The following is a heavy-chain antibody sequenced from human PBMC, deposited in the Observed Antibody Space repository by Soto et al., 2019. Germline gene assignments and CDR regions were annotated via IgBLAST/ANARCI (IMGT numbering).Heavy chain of an antibody. CDR2: ISYSGVST. V-gene: IGHV3-23*01. D-gene: IGHD1-20*01. J-gene: IGHJ3*02. Sequence: EVQLLESGGGLVQPGESLRLSCAASGFTFSSYAMSWVRQAPGKGLEWVSGISYSGVSTYYADSVKGRFTISRDNSKNTLYLQMNSLRAEDTAVYYCAKRYNWNDGNAFDIWGQGTMVTVSS. CDR1: GFTFSSYA. CDR3: AKRYNWNDGNAFDI.